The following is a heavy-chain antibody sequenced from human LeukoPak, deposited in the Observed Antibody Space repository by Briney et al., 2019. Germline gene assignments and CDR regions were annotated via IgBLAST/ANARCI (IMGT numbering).Heavy chain of an antibody. Sequence: SETLSLTCTVSGVSISSSSYYWGWIRQPPGKGLEWIGSIYYSGSTYYNPSLKSRVTISVDTSKNQFSLKLSSVTAADPAVYYCANQGGSGSYHYYYYGMDVWGQGTTVTVSS. CDR3: ANQGGSGSYHYYYYGMDV. CDR1: GVSISSSSYY. J-gene: IGHJ6*02. D-gene: IGHD3-10*01. V-gene: IGHV4-39*01. CDR2: IYYSGST.